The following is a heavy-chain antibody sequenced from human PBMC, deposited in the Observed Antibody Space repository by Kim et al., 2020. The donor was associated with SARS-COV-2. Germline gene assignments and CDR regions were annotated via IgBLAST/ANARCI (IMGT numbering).Heavy chain of an antibody. Sequence: TNYADTVKSRFTISRANAKNSLYLRMNSLRAEDTAVYYCARRGGRGAFDIWGQGTMVTVSS. V-gene: IGHV3-11*03. D-gene: IGHD1-1*01. CDR2: T. CDR3: ARRGGRGAFDI. J-gene: IGHJ3*02.